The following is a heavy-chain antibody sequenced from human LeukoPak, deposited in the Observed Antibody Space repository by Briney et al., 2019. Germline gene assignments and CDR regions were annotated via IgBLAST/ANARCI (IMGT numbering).Heavy chain of an antibody. CDR2: IIPIFGTA. CDR3: ARERPHYYDSSGYFRDDAFDI. D-gene: IGHD3-22*01. J-gene: IGHJ3*02. Sequence: GATVKVSCKASGGTLSSYAISWVRQAPGQGLEWMGGIIPIFGTANYAQKFQGRVTITADESTSTAYMELSSLRSEDTAVYYCARERPHYYDSSGYFRDDAFDIWGQGTMVTVSS. V-gene: IGHV1-69*13. CDR1: GGTLSSYA.